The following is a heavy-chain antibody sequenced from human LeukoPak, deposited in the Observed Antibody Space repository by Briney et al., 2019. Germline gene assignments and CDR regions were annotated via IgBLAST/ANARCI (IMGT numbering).Heavy chain of an antibody. Sequence: SETLSLTCAVYGASFSGYYWSWIRQPPGEGLEWVREINLAEINLGERTNYNPSLKSRVTISVDTSKNQFSLNLSSVTAAGTAVYYCTRGGGDGYNAGDYWGQGTLVTVSS. CDR2: INLAEINLGERT. CDR1: GASFSGYY. V-gene: IGHV4-34*01. J-gene: IGHJ4*02. CDR3: TRGGGDGYNAGDY. D-gene: IGHD5-24*01.